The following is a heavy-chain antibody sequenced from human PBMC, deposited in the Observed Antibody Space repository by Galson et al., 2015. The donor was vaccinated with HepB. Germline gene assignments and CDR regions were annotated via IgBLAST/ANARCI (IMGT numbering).Heavy chain of an antibody. J-gene: IGHJ1*01. Sequence: SVKVSCKASGGTFSSYAISWVRQAPGQGLEWMGGIIPIFGTANYAQKFQGRVTITADESTSTAYMELSSLRSEDTAVYYCARDGYCSSTSCYIAPEYFQHWRQFTLVTVSS. CDR3: ARDGYCSSTSCYIAPEYFQH. CDR1: GGTFSSYA. V-gene: IGHV1-69*13. D-gene: IGHD2-2*03. CDR2: IIPIFGTA.